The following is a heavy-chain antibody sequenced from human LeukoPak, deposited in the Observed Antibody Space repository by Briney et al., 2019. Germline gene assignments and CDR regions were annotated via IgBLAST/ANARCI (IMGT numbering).Heavy chain of an antibody. Sequence: GGSLRLSCAASGFTFSSYSMNWVRQAPGKGLEWVSSISSSSYIYYADSVKGRFTISRDNAKNSLYLQMNSLRAEDTAVYYCARDADYYDSSGYYYEGKAFDIWGQGTMVTVSS. V-gene: IGHV3-21*01. CDR3: ARDADYYDSSGYYYEGKAFDI. CDR1: GFTFSSYS. J-gene: IGHJ3*02. CDR2: ISSSSYI. D-gene: IGHD3-22*01.